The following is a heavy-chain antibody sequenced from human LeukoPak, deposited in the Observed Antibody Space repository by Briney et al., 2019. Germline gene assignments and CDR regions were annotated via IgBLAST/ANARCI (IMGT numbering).Heavy chain of an antibody. V-gene: IGHV3-23*01. D-gene: IGHD1-26*01. CDR3: AIELVELKY. CDR2: ISGSGGNT. Sequence: PGASLRLSCTASGYTFYNSGMGWVRQAPGKGLEWVSSISGSGGNTYYADSVQGRVTISRDESKNTPYLQMNSLRAEDTAVYYCAIELVELKYWGEGTLVTVSS. J-gene: IGHJ4*02. CDR1: GYTFYNSG.